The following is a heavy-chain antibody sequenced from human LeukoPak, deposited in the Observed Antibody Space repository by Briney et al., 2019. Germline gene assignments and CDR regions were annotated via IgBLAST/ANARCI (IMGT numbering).Heavy chain of an antibody. CDR1: GYIFTTYY. CDR3: ARSRAPGTASLYFYYYYMDV. Sequence: ASVKVSCKASGYIFTTYYMHWVRQAPGQGLEWMGIINPTGGSTSYAQKFQGSVTMTRDMSTSTVYMELSSLRSEDTAVYFCARSRAPGTASLYFYYYYMDVWGRGTTVTVSS. D-gene: IGHD2-15*01. CDR2: INPTGGST. J-gene: IGHJ6*03. V-gene: IGHV1-46*01.